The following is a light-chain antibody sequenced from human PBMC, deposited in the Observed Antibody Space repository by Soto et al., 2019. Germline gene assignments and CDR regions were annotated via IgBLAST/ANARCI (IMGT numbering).Light chain of an antibody. J-gene: IGKJ1*01. CDR2: KAS. CDR3: QHYNSYSEA. Sequence: DIQMTQSPSTLSVSVGDRVTISCGASQTISSWLAWYQQKPGKAPKLLIYKASTLKSGVPSRFSGSGSGTEFTLTISSLQPDDFATYYCQHYNSYSEAFGQGIKVELK. CDR1: QTISSW. V-gene: IGKV1-5*03.